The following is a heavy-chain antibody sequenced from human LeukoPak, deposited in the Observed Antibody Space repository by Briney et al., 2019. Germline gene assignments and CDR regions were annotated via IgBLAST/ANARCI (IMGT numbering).Heavy chain of an antibody. J-gene: IGHJ4*02. V-gene: IGHV3-23*01. CDR3: ARDTYSGTYLDY. Sequence: GGSLRLSCAASGFTFSSYAMSWVRQAPGKGLEWVSAISGSGGSTYYADSVKGRFTISRDNSKNTLYLQMNSLRAGDTAVYYCARDTYSGTYLDYWGQGTLVTVSS. D-gene: IGHD1-26*01. CDR2: ISGSGGST. CDR1: GFTFSSYA.